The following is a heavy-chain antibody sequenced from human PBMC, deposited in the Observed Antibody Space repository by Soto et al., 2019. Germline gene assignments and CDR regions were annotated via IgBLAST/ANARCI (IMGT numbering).Heavy chain of an antibody. J-gene: IGHJ5*02. CDR3: ARDGRKYYNWFDP. V-gene: IGHV4-59*01. D-gene: IGHD2-15*01. CDR1: GGSISSYY. CDR2: IYYSGSA. Sequence: SETLSLTCTVSGGSISSYYWSWIRQPPGKGLEWIGYIYYSGSAYYNPSLSGRVTISVDTSKNQFSLKLFSVTAADTAFYYCARDGRKYYNWFDPWGQGTLVTVSS.